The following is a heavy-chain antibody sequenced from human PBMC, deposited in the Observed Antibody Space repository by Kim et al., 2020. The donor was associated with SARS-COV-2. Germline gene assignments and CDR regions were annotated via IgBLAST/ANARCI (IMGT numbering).Heavy chain of an antibody. CDR1: GFTLSGYW. CDR3: ARIIIPYYGIDV. Sequence: GGSLRLSCEASGFTLSGYWMHWLRQAPEKGLVWVSRINSDESSTNYADSVKSRFTISRDNAKNTLSLQMNGETAEDTAVYYCARIIIPYYGIDVWGQGTTVTVSS. J-gene: IGHJ6*02. CDR2: INSDESST. D-gene: IGHD2-2*02. V-gene: IGHV3-74*01.